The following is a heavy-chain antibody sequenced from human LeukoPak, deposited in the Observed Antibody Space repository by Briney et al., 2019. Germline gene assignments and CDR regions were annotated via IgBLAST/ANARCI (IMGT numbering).Heavy chain of an antibody. Sequence: GASVKVSCKASGDTFTSHDFNWVRQATGQGLEWMEWMNPHSGNTGYAQKFLGRVTMTRNTSISTAYMELSSLRTEDTAVYFCARGSVTMVRGVIMRGNWFDPWGQGTLVTVSS. CDR1: GDTFTSHD. D-gene: IGHD3-10*01. CDR2: MNPHSGNT. J-gene: IGHJ5*02. CDR3: ARGSVTMVRGVIMRGNWFDP. V-gene: IGHV1-8*01.